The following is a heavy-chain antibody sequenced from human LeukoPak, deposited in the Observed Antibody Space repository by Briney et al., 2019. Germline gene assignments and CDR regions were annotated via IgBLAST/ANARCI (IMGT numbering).Heavy chain of an antibody. CDR2: IYYSGST. CDR3: ARGKSVYDPYFFDY. Sequence: KPSETLSLTCTVSGDSISSYYWSWIRRPPGKGLEWIAYIYYSGSTNYNPSLKSRVTISVDTSKNQFSLKLSSVTAADTAVYYCARGKSVYDPYFFDYWGQGTLVTVSP. CDR1: GDSISSYY. J-gene: IGHJ4*02. V-gene: IGHV4-59*01. D-gene: IGHD5/OR15-5a*01.